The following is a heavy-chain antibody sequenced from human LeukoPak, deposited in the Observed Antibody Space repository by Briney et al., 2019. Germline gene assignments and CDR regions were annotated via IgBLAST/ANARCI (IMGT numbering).Heavy chain of an antibody. CDR2: IYYSGST. D-gene: IGHD6-13*01. J-gene: IGHJ4*02. CDR1: GGSISSSSYY. CDR3: ARGDSSSWSLFDY. V-gene: IGHV4-39*01. Sequence: TSETLSLTCTVSGGSISSSSYYWVWLRQPPGKRLEWLATIYYSGSTYYNPSLKSRVTISVDTSKNQFSLELSSVTAADTAVYYCARGDSSSWSLFDYWGQGTLVTVSS.